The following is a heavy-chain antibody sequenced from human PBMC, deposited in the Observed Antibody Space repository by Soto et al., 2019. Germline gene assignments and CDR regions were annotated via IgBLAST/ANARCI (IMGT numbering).Heavy chain of an antibody. D-gene: IGHD6-13*01. CDR3: AREVREAAAGNDI. CDR2: INPNSGGT. CDR1: GYTFTGYY. V-gene: IGHV1-2*02. J-gene: IGHJ3*02. Sequence: GASVKVSCKASGYTFTGYYMHWVRQAPGQGLEWMGWINPNSGGTNYAQKFQGRVTMTRDTSISTAYMELSRLRSDDTAVYYCAREVREAAAGNDIWGQGTMVTVSS.